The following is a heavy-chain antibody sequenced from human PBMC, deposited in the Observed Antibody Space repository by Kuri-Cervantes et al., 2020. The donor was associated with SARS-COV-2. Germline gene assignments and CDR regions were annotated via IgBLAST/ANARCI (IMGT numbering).Heavy chain of an antibody. CDR1: GGSISSSNW. CDR2: IKKDGSEK. V-gene: IGHV3-7*01. Sequence: LSLTCAVSGGSISSSNWWSWVRQAPGKGLEWVANIKKDGSEKYYVDSVKGRFTISRDNAKNSLYLQMNSLRAEDTAVYYCAREQWLELDAFDIWGQGTMVTVSS. CDR3: AREQWLELDAFDI. J-gene: IGHJ3*02. D-gene: IGHD6-19*01.